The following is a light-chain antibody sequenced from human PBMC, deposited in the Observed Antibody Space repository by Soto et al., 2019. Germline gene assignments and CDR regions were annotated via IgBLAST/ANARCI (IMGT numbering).Light chain of an antibody. CDR3: QQLKSYPIT. CDR1: QGISSY. CDR2: AAS. Sequence: AIRMTQSPSSFSASTGDRVTITCRASQGISSYLAWYQQKPGKAPKRLIYAASTLQSGVPSRFSGSGSGTEFTLTISSLQPEDFAIYYCQQLKSYPITFGQGTRLEIK. V-gene: IGKV1-8*01. J-gene: IGKJ5*01.